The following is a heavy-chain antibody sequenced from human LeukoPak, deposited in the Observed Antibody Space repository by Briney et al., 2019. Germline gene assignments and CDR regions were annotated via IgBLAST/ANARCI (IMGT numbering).Heavy chain of an antibody. D-gene: IGHD1-26*01. Sequence: GGSLRLSCAASGFTFSGSATHWVRQASGKGLEWVGRIRSKVYSYATEYAASVEGRFTLSRDDSKNTAYLQMNSLKTEDTAMYYCSSLSGSYYTLFWGQGTLVTVSS. J-gene: IGHJ4*02. CDR2: IRSKVYSYAT. CDR3: SSLSGSYYTLF. CDR1: GFTFSGSA. V-gene: IGHV3-73*01.